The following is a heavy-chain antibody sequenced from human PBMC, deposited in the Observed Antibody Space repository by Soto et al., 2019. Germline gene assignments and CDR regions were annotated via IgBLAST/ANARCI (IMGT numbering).Heavy chain of an antibody. CDR1: GGSISSYY. Sequence: QVQLQESGPGLVKPSETLSLTCTVSGGSISSYYWSWIRQPPGKGLEWIGYIYYSGSTNYNHSLKSRLTISVDTSKNQFSLKLSSVTAADTAVYYCARDVRAYQLLAWFDPWGQGTLVTVSA. V-gene: IGHV4-59*01. CDR3: ARDVRAYQLLAWFDP. D-gene: IGHD2-2*01. J-gene: IGHJ5*02. CDR2: IYYSGST.